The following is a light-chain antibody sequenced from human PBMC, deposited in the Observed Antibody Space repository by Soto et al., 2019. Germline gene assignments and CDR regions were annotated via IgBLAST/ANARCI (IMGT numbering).Light chain of an antibody. V-gene: IGKV3-20*01. CDR3: QQYGTSPLP. CDR1: QSVRSNS. J-gene: IGKJ4*01. Sequence: EIVLTQSPRTLSLSPGESATLSCTASQSVRSNSLAWYQQKPGQAPRLLMFGASGRATGTPPRFSGRGSGPHFTLTISRLEPDDFAVYYCQQYGTSPLPVGGGTKV. CDR2: GAS.